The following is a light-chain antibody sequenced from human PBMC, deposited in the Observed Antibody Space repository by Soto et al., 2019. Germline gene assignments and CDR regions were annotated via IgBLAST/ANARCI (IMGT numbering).Light chain of an antibody. J-gene: IGLJ1*01. CDR3: SSYTSSSTYV. CDR1: SSDVGGYKY. Sequence: QSVLTQPASVCGSPEHSITISCNGTSSDVGGYKYVSWYQQHPGKAPKLIIYDVSNRPSGVSNRFSGSKSGNTASLTISGLQAEDEADYYCSSYTSSSTYVFGTGTKLTVL. V-gene: IGLV2-14*01. CDR2: DVS.